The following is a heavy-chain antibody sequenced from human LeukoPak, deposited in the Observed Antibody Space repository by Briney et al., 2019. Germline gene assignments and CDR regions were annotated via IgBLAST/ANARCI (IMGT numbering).Heavy chain of an antibody. CDR2: ISAYSGNT. J-gene: IGHJ3*02. CDR1: GYTFTSYG. CDR3: ARVSSPYYYDSSGYKGDDAFDI. Sequence: ASVKVSCKASGYTFTSYGISWVRQAPGQGLEWMGWISAYSGNTNYAQKLQGRVTMTTDTSTSTAYMELRSLRSDDTAVYYCARVSSPYYYDSSGYKGDDAFDIWGQGTMVTVSS. D-gene: IGHD3-22*01. V-gene: IGHV1-18*01.